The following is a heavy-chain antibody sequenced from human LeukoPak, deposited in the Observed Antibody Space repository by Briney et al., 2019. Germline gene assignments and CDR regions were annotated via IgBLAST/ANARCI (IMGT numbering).Heavy chain of an antibody. J-gene: IGHJ5*02. Sequence: GGSLRLSCAASGFTFSSHKMHWVRQAPGKGLEWVAVISFDGSNKYYADSVKGRFTISRDNSKKTLYLQMNSLRAEDTAVYYCVKDDITLTGTLWFDPWGQGTLVTVSS. D-gene: IGHD6-19*01. V-gene: IGHV3-30*04. CDR3: VKDDITLTGTLWFDP. CDR1: GFTFSSHK. CDR2: ISFDGSNK.